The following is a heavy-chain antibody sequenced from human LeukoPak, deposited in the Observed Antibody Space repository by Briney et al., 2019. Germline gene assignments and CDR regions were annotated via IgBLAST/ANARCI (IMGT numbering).Heavy chain of an antibody. J-gene: IGHJ4*02. CDR3: AKGRRPYYYDSSGYYSFDY. D-gene: IGHD3-22*01. CDR1: GFTVSRNH. V-gene: IGHV3-66*02. CDR2: IHGSRST. Sequence: PGGSLRLSCAASGFTVSRNHMSWIRQAPGKGPECVSIIHGSRSTYYADFVKGRFTISRDNSKNTLYLQMHSLRPEDTAVYYCAKGRRPYYYDSSGYYSFDYWGQGTLVTVSS.